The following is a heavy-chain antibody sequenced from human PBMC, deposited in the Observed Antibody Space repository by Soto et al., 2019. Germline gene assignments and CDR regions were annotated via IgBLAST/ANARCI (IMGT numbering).Heavy chain of an antibody. D-gene: IGHD1-26*01. Sequence: QVQLQESGPGLVEPSQTLSLTCTVSGGSISMAFYYWSWFRQPPGKGLEWIGHIYNSGSTYSNPSLKSRVTISIDTSKNQFSLKLNSVTAADTAVYYCARGPSGDKVDYWGQGTLVTVSS. CDR2: IYNSGST. CDR3: ARGPSGDKVDY. CDR1: GGSISMAFYY. J-gene: IGHJ4*02. V-gene: IGHV4-30-4*01.